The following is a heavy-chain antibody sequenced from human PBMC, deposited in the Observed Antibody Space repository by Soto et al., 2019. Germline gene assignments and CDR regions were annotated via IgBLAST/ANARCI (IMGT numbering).Heavy chain of an antibody. V-gene: IGHV3-23*01. D-gene: IGHD4-17*01. J-gene: IGHJ2*01. CDR2: ISGSGGST. CDR1: GFTFSSYA. Sequence: EVQLLESGGGLVQPGGSLRLSCAASGFTFSSYAMNWVRQAPGKGLEWVSVISGSGGSTYFADAVKGRFTIPGANAKNTLYLQMTSLRAEDTAVYYCAKLTVGWYFDLWCRVTLVTVSS. CDR3: AKLTVGWYFDL.